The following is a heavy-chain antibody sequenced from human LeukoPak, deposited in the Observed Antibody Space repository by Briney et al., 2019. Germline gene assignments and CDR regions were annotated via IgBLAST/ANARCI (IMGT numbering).Heavy chain of an antibody. V-gene: IGHV1-8*01. CDR2: MSPNSGNT. Sequence: ASVKVSCKASGYTFTSFDIFWVRQATGQGLEWMGWMSPNSGNTGSAQKFQGRVTFTRDTSISTSFMELSSLRSDDTAFYYCARIRYCGGISCYYIDYWGQGTLVTVSA. CDR3: ARIRYCGGISCYYIDY. D-gene: IGHD2-2*01. J-gene: IGHJ4*02. CDR1: GYTFTSFD.